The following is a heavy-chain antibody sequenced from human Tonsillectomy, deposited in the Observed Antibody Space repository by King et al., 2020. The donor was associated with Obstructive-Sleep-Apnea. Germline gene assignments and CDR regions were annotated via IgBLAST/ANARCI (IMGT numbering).Heavy chain of an antibody. J-gene: IGHJ4*02. CDR1: GFTFSSYG. V-gene: IGHV3-33*01. Sequence: VQLVESGGGVVQPGRSLRLSCAASGFTFSSYGMHWVHQAPGKGLEWVAVIWYDGSNKYYADSVKGRFTISRDNSKNTLYLQMNSLRAEDTAVYYCARDVDVLTGDREFDYWGQGTLVTVSS. CDR2: IWYDGSNK. D-gene: IGHD7-27*01. CDR3: ARDVDVLTGDREFDY.